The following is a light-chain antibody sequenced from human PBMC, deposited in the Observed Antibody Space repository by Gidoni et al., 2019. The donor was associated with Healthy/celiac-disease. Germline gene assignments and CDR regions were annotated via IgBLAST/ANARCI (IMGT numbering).Light chain of an antibody. J-gene: IGKJ4*01. CDR2: WAS. CDR3: QQYSSTPLT. V-gene: IGKV4-1*01. Sequence: IVLTQPPDSLAVSLGGRATTNCKSSPSVLYSANNKNYLAWYQQKPGQPPKLLLYWASTRESGVPDRFSGCGSGTDFTLTISSLQAKDVAVYYCQQYSSTPLTFGGGTKVEIK. CDR1: PSVLYSANNKNY.